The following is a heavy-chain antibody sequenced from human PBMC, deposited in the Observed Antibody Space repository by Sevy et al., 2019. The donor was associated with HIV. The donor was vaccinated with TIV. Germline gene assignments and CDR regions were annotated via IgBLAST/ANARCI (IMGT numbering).Heavy chain of an antibody. Sequence: ASVKVSCKASGGTFSSYAISWVRQAPGQGLEWMGGIIPIFGTANYARKFQGRVTITADESTSTAYMELSSLRSEDTAVYYCARGGYGSGSYYRMDVWGQGTTVTVSS. CDR1: GGTFSSYA. CDR2: IIPIFGTA. D-gene: IGHD3-10*01. J-gene: IGHJ6*02. CDR3: ARGGYGSGSYYRMDV. V-gene: IGHV1-69*13.